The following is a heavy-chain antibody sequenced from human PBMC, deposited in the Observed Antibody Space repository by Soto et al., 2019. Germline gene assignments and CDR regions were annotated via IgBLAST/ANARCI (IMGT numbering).Heavy chain of an antibody. V-gene: IGHV4-4*07. CDR1: GGSINTFY. Sequence: KSSETLSLTXTVSGGSINTFYWSWVRQPAGKGLEWTGRIFSSGSTSFNPSLESRVAMSVDTSKNHFSLNLSSVTAADMAVYYCAREGSYSAYNFAHGIQLWSFDFWGQGALVTVSS. CDR3: AREGSYSAYNFAHGIQLWSFDF. J-gene: IGHJ4*02. CDR2: IFSSGST. D-gene: IGHD5-12*01.